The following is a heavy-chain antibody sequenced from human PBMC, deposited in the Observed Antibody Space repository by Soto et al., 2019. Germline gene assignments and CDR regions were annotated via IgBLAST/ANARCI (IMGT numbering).Heavy chain of an antibody. D-gene: IGHD1-1*01. J-gene: IGHJ5*02. Sequence: SETLSLTCAVYGGSFSGYYWSWLRQPPGKGLEWIGEINHSGSPNYNPSPKSRVTISVDTSKNQFSLKMTSVTAADTAVYYCATANWSHHYFDPWGQGTLVTSPQ. V-gene: IGHV4-34*01. CDR2: INHSGSP. CDR1: GGSFSGYY. CDR3: ATANWSHHYFDP.